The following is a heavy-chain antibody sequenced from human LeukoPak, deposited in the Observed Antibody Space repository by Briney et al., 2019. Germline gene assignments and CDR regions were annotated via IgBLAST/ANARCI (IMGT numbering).Heavy chain of an antibody. V-gene: IGHV3-23*01. Sequence: GGSLRLSCAASRFTFSNFGMSWVRQAPGNGLEWVSAISGSGGSTYYADSVKGRFTISRDNSKNALYLQMNSLRAEDTAVYYCAKSSYYDSSGYYREYYFDYWGQGTLVTVSS. J-gene: IGHJ4*02. D-gene: IGHD3-22*01. CDR1: RFTFSNFG. CDR3: AKSSYYDSSGYYREYYFDY. CDR2: ISGSGGST.